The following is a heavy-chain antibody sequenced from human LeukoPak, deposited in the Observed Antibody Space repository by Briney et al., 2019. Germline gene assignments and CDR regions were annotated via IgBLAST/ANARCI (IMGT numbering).Heavy chain of an antibody. J-gene: IGHJ4*02. Sequence: GGSLRLSCAASGFALSSAWMNWVRQARGKGLEWVGHFKSKTATNYAAPVKGRFTLSSDHSQNTLYLQMSSLKTEDTAVYYCTTDLAAVGKGEFDYWGQGTLVTVSS. V-gene: IGHV3-15*01. CDR3: TTDLAAVGKGEFDY. D-gene: IGHD6-13*01. CDR1: GFALSSAW. CDR2: FKSKTAT.